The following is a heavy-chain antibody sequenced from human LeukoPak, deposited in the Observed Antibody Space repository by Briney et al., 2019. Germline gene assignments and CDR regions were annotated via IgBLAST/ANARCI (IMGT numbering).Heavy chain of an antibody. V-gene: IGHV1-8*02. D-gene: IGHD3-10*01. CDR3: ASRVATPDAFDI. CDR2: MNPNSGNT. CDR1: GYTFTSYD. J-gene: IGHJ3*02. Sequence: ASVKVSCKASGYTFTSYDINWVRQATGQGLEWMGWMNPNSGNTGYAQKFQGRVTMTRNTSINTAYMELSGLRSEDSAVYYCASRVATPDAFDIWGLGTVVTVSS.